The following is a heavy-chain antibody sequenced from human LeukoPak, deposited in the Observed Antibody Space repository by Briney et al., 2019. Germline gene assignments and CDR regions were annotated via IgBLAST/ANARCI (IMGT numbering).Heavy chain of an antibody. Sequence: SETLSLTCTVSGGSISSYYWGWIRQPPGKGLEWIGSIYYSGSTYYNPSLKSRVTISVDTSKNQFSLKLSSVTAADTAVYYCARDQWFGEPRNYFDYWGQGTLVTVSS. CDR2: IYYSGST. J-gene: IGHJ4*02. D-gene: IGHD3-10*01. CDR1: GGSISSYY. V-gene: IGHV4-39*07. CDR3: ARDQWFGEPRNYFDY.